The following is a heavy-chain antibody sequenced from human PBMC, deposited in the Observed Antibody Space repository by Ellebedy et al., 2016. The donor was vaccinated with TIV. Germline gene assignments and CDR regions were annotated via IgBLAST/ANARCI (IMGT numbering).Heavy chain of an antibody. J-gene: IGHJ4*02. CDR3: AREIIAFDY. CDR1: GFTFSSYW. CDR2: INSDGSST. Sequence: GESLKISCAASGFTFSSYWMHWVRQAPGKGLVWVSRINSDGSSTSYADSVKGRFTISRDNAKNSLYLQMNSLRVEDTAVYYCAREIIAFDYWGQGTLVTVSS. V-gene: IGHV3-74*01.